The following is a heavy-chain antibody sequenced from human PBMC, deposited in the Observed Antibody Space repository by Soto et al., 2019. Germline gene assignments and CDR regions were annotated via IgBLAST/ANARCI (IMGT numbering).Heavy chain of an antibody. J-gene: IGHJ4*02. D-gene: IGHD3-3*01. CDR2: MFYSGST. CDR3: ARPSTIFEHVLSD. Sequence: SDTLSLTCAVSGTSISGYYLCWIRPPPGKGLEWIGYMFYSGSTKYNPSLRSRVTMSVDTSKNQVSLKLTCLTAADTAVYYCARPSTIFEHVLSDWGQGSGVTIAA. CDR1: GTSISGYY. V-gene: IGHV4-59*08.